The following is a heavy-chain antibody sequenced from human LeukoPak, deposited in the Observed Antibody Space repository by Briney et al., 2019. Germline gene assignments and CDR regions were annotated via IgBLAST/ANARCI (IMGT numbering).Heavy chain of an antibody. J-gene: IGHJ5*02. CDR3: AKDQTHPELRENWFDP. D-gene: IGHD1-7*01. CDR2: IYYSGST. Sequence: PSETLSLTCTVSGGSVSSGSYYWSWIRQPPGKGLEWIGYIYYSGSTNYNPSLKSRVTISVDTSKNQFSLKLSSVTAADTAVYYCAKDQTHPELRENWFDPWGQGTLVTVSS. CDR1: GGSVSSGSYY. V-gene: IGHV4-61*01.